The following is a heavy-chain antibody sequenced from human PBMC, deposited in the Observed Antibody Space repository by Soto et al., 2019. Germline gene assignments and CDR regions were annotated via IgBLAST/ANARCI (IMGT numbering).Heavy chain of an antibody. CDR3: ARVGSVVVVPAAIADDYYYYGMDV. D-gene: IGHD2-2*01. CDR2: IIPIFGTA. Sequence: QVQLVQSGAEVKKPGSSVKVSCKASGGTFSSYAISWVRQAPGQGLEWMGGIIPIFGTANYAQKFQGRVTITADESTSTDDMELSSLRSADTAVYYCARVGSVVVVPAAIADDYYYYGMDVWGQGTTVTVS. J-gene: IGHJ6*02. V-gene: IGHV1-69*01. CDR1: GGTFSSYA.